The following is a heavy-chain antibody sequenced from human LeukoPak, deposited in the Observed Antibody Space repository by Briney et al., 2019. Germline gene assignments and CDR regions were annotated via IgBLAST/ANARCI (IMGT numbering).Heavy chain of an antibody. CDR1: DYSISSGYY. V-gene: IGHV4-38-2*02. CDR3: ARDYSNYFPYYYFDF. CDR2: IYHRGST. D-gene: IGHD4-11*01. Sequence: SETLSLTCTVSDYSISSGYYWGWIRQPPGKGLEWIGSIYHRGSTYYNPSLKSRVTISVDTSKNQFSLKLTSVTAADTAVYYCARDYSNYFPYYYFDFWGQGTLVTVSS. J-gene: IGHJ4*02.